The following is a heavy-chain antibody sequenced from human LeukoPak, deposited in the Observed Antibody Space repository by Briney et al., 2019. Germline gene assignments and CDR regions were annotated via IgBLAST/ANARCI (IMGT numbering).Heavy chain of an antibody. V-gene: IGHV3-21*01. J-gene: IGHJ4*02. CDR3: ARAAGGYCSSTSCSAFDY. CDR2: ISCSSSYI. Sequence: GGSLRLSCSASGFTLSSYSMMWVRQAPGKGREGVSSISCSSSYIHYAHPEKGRFTISRANAKNYLDLQMNSLRAKDTAVYYCARAAGGYCSSTSCSAFDYWGQGTLVTVSS. CDR1: GFTLSSYS. D-gene: IGHD2-2*01.